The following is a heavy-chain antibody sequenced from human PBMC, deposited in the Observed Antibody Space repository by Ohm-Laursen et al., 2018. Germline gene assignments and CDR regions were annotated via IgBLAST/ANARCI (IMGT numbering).Heavy chain of an antibody. CDR2: ISNSGSNT. Sequence: SLRLSCSASGFTFRDYYVTWIRQAPGKGLEWVSYISNSGSNTYYADSVKGRFTISRDNAKDSLYLQMNSLRAEDTAVYYCASLKPPLYYYGMDVWGQGTTVTVSS. J-gene: IGHJ6*02. CDR3: ASLKPPLYYYGMDV. V-gene: IGHV3-11*01. CDR1: GFTFRDYY.